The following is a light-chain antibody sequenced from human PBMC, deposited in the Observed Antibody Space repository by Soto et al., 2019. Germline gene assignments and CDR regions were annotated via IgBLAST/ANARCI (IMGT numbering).Light chain of an antibody. CDR2: AAS. J-gene: IGKJ4*01. CDR1: QDIAIY. Sequence: IQLTQSPSSLSASVGDRVTITCRAGQDIAIYLAWYQQKPGEAPKLLIYAASTLYGGVPSRFSGSGSGKDFALTITSLQAEDFATYYCQQLRMYPSTFGGGTKVEIK. CDR3: QQLRMYPST. V-gene: IGKV1-9*01.